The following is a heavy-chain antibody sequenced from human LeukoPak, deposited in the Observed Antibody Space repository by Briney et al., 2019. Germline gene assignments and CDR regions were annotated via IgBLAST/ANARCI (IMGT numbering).Heavy chain of an antibody. CDR2: IYYSGST. Sequence: SETLSLTCTVSGGSISSSSYYWGWIRQPPGKGLEWIGSIYYSGSTYYNPSLKSRVTISVDTSKNQFSLKLSSVTAADTAVYYCARDPGTMVRGVDWGQGTLVTVSS. CDR3: ARDPGTMVRGVD. J-gene: IGHJ4*02. V-gene: IGHV4-39*02. CDR1: GGSISSSSYY. D-gene: IGHD3-10*01.